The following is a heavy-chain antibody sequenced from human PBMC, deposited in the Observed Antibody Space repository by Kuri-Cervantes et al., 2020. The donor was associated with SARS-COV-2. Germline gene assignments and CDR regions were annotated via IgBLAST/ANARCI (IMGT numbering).Heavy chain of an antibody. CDR1: GFTFSSYA. V-gene: IGHV3-30*04. D-gene: IGHD3-10*01. Sequence: LSLTCAASGFTFSSYAMHWVRQAPGKGLEWVAVISYDGSNKYYADSVKGRFTISRDNSKNTLYLQMNSLRAEDTAVYYCAKDPFGEGPNWFDPWGQGTLVTVSS. J-gene: IGHJ5*02. CDR3: AKDPFGEGPNWFDP. CDR2: ISYDGSNK.